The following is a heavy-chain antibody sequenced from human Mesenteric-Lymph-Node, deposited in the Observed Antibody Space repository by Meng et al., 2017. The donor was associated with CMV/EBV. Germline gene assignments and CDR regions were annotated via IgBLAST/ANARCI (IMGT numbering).Heavy chain of an antibody. Sequence: GESLKISCAASGFTFSSYGMHWVRQAPGKGLEWLAVISYDGYTKKYADSVQGRFTISRDNSKNTLYLQLNSARTEDTAVYYCAGFDYSLYNFDYWGQGTLVTVSS. D-gene: IGHD4-11*01. J-gene: IGHJ4*02. CDR1: GFTFSSYG. CDR3: AGFDYSLYNFDY. V-gene: IGHV3-30*19. CDR2: ISYDGYTK.